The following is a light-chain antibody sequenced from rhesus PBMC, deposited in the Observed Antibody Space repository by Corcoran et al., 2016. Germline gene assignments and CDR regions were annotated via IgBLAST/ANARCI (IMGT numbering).Light chain of an antibody. V-gene: IGKV1-32*02. J-gene: IGKJ2*01. Sequence: DIQMSQSPSSLSASVGDRVTISCRASQGISSYLIWYQQKTGKDPKRLIYYADTLASGVPARFIGSGSGTAFTLTISGLQPKDCATYYCQQSHSYHPSFGQGTKVEI. CDR1: QGISSY. CDR3: QQSHSYHPS. CDR2: YAD.